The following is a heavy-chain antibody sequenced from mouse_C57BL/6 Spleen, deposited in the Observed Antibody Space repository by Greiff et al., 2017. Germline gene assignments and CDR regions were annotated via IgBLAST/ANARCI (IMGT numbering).Heavy chain of an antibody. Sequence: EVKLQESGGDLVKPGGSLKLSCAASGFTFSSYGMSWVRQTPDKRLEWVARISSGGSYTYYTDSVKGRFTISRDNAKNTLYLQMSSLKSEDTAMYYCARHEYYGSRGYFDYWGQGTTLTVSS. J-gene: IGHJ2*01. V-gene: IGHV5-6*01. CDR1: GFTFSSYG. CDR2: ISSGGSYT. D-gene: IGHD1-1*01. CDR3: ARHEYYGSRGYFDY.